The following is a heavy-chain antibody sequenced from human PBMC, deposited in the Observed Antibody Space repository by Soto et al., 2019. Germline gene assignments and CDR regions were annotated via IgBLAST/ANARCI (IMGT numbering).Heavy chain of an antibody. J-gene: IGHJ4*02. Sequence: SETLYLTCAVSGGSISSGGYSWSWIRQPPGKGLEWIGYIYHSGSPYSNPSLKSRVTISVHRSKNQFSLKLSSVTAADTAAYYCARLPDYWGQGTLVTVSS. V-gene: IGHV4-30-2*01. CDR2: IYHSGSP. CDR1: GGSISSGGYS. CDR3: ARLPDY.